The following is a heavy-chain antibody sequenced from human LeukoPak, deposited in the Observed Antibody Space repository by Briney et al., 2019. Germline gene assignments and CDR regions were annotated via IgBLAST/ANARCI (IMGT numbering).Heavy chain of an antibody. D-gene: IGHD3-22*01. Sequence: PRGCLRLSCAASGFTFSSYSISWVRPAPGEGLGWVSYIISSGSTIYYADSVKGRLTISRDNAKHSLYLQMNSLRVEDTAVYYCARLFYYDSSGVYGMDVWGQGTTVTVSS. CDR2: IISSGSTI. V-gene: IGHV3-48*04. J-gene: IGHJ6*02. CDR3: ARLFYYDSSGVYGMDV. CDR1: GFTFSSYS.